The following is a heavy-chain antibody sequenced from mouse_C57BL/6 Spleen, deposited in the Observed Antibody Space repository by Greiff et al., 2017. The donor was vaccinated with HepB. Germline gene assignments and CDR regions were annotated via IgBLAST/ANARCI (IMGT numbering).Heavy chain of an antibody. CDR1: GYTFTEYT. CDR3: ARHERGNEGFAY. V-gene: IGHV1-62-2*01. Sequence: QVQLKESGAELVKPGASVKLSCKASGYTFTEYTIHWVKQRSGQGLEWIGWFYPGSGSIKYNEKFKDKATWTADKSSSTVYMVLSRLTSEDSAVYFCARHERGNEGFAYWGQGTLVTVSA. CDR2: FYPGSGSI. J-gene: IGHJ3*01.